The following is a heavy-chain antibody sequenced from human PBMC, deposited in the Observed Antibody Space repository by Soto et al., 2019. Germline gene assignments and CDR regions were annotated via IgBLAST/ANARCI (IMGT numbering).Heavy chain of an antibody. CDR2: ISSTSTFI. V-gene: IGHV3-21*01. CDR1: GFTLSDYS. CDR3: TRVYGDYGTLSDY. D-gene: IGHD4-17*01. J-gene: IGHJ4*02. Sequence: TGGSLRLSCAASGFTLSDYSVNWVRQAPGKGLEWVSSISSTSTFIYYADSVRGRLTISRDNAKNSLYLQMNSLRAEDTAAYYCTRVYGDYGTLSDYWGRGTLVTVSS.